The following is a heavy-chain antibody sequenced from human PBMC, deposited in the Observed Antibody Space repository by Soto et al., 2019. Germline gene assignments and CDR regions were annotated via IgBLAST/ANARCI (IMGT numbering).Heavy chain of an antibody. Sequence: QVQLQQWGAGLLKPSETLSLTCAVYGGSFSGYYWSWIRQPPGKGLEWIGEINHSGSTNYNPSLKSRVTISVDKSKNQFSLKLSSVTAADTAVYYCARSNSGYDTPSWGQGTLVTVSS. J-gene: IGHJ4*02. CDR1: GGSFSGYY. CDR2: INHSGST. D-gene: IGHD5-12*01. CDR3: ARSNSGYDTPS. V-gene: IGHV4-34*01.